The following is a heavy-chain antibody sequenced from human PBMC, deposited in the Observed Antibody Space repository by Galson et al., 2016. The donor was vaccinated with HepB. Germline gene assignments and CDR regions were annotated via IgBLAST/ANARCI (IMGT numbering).Heavy chain of an antibody. CDR3: AVSWGYPINYFNY. V-gene: IGHV1-18*01. CDR2: ISPYNGNT. D-gene: IGHD3-16*01. J-gene: IGHJ4*02. Sequence: SVKVSCKASNYTFTAYEISWVRQAPGQGLEWMGWISPYNGNTNYAQKLQGRVTMTTDTSTSTAYMEVRSLRSDDTAVYYCAVSWGYPINYFNYWGQGTLLTVSS. CDR1: NYTFTAYE.